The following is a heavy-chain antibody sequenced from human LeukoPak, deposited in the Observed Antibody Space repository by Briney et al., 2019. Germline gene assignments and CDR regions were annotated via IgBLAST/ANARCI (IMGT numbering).Heavy chain of an antibody. CDR2: ISSSGSTI. Sequence: GGSLRLSCAASGFTFSSYEMNWVRQAPGKGLEWVSYISSSGSTIYYADSVKGRFTISRDNAKNSLYLQMNSLRAEDTAVYYYARVGGGWELTDRGFDYWGQGTLVTVSS. D-gene: IGHD1-26*01. V-gene: IGHV3-48*03. CDR3: ARVGGGWELTDRGFDY. J-gene: IGHJ4*02. CDR1: GFTFSSYE.